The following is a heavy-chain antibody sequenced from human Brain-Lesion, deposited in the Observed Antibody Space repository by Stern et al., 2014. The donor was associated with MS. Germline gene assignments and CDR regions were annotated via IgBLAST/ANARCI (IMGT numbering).Heavy chain of an antibody. CDR1: GFTFSYHA. D-gene: IGHD4-17*01. J-gene: IGHJ4*02. CDR3: ARGGAVTTSDYYLDY. Sequence: DQLVESGGGVVQPGRSLRLSCAASGFTFSYHAMHWVRQAPGKGLEWVALISYDGSDKNDADSVKGRFTISRDKSRNTLYLQMNSLRVDDTAVYYCARGGAVTTSDYYLDYWGQGILVTVSS. CDR2: ISYDGSDK. V-gene: IGHV3-30*01.